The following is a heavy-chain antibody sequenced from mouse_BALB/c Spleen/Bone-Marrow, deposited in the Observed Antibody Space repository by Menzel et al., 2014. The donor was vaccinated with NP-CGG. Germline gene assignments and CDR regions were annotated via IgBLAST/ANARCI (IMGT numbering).Heavy chain of an antibody. V-gene: IGHV1-14*01. Sequence: LQESGPELVKPGASVKMSCKASGYTFTSYVMHWVKQKPGQGLEWIGYISPYNDGTKYNEKFKGKATLTSDKSSSTAYMELSSLTSEDSAVYYCARRGYDEGYYAMDYWGQGTSVTVSS. CDR3: ARRGYDEGYYAMDY. J-gene: IGHJ4*01. CDR1: GYTFTSYV. D-gene: IGHD2-14*01. CDR2: ISPYNDGT.